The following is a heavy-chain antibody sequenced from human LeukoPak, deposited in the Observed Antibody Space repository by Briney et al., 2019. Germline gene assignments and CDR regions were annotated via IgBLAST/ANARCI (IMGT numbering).Heavy chain of an antibody. CDR1: GFSLREYY. CDR2: MRGSRNYT. Sequence: GGSLRLSCPPSGFSLREYYMNWIRQAARGVLEWESYMRGSRNYTDYTDSVKGRFTISRDNAKNSLYLYMNSLRVEDTAVDYCARESSSGLIIDYWGQGTLVTVSS. CDR3: ARESSSGLIIDY. V-gene: IGHV3-11*06. J-gene: IGHJ4*02. D-gene: IGHD6-19*01.